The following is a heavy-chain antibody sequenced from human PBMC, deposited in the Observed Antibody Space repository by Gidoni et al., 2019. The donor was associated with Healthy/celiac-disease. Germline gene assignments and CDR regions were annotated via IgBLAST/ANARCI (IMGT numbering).Heavy chain of an antibody. CDR3: ARALGRVDTAMVEYYFDY. J-gene: IGHJ4*02. V-gene: IGHV4-59*01. CDR1: GGSISSYY. Sequence: QVQLQESGPGLVKPSETLSLTCTVSGGSISSYYWGWIRQPPGKGLEWIGYIYDRWSTTYNPARKSRVTISVDTSKNQFSLKLSSVTAADTAVYYCARALGRVDTAMVEYYFDYWGQGTLVTVSS. CDR2: IYDRWST. D-gene: IGHD5-18*01.